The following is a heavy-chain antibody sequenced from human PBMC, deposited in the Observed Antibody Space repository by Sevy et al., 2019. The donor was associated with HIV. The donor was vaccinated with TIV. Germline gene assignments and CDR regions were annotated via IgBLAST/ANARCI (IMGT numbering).Heavy chain of an antibody. J-gene: IGHJ1*01. CDR2: INPNNGDA. D-gene: IGHD3-10*01. CDR3: VRGYFGSGSYRLLY. CDR1: GYSFTGFY. V-gene: IGHV1-2*02. Sequence: ASVKVSCKASGYSFTGFYIHWMRQAPGQGLEWMGWINPNNGDAKYAQKYQGRVTMTRDTSATTTYMELTSLRSDDTAMYYCVRGYFGSGSYRLLYWSQGAPVTVSS.